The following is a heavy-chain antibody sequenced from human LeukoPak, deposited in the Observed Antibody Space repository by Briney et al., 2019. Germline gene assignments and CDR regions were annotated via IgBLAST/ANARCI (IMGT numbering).Heavy chain of an antibody. CDR1: GFTFSSYE. J-gene: IGHJ4*02. Sequence: GGSLRLSCAASGFTFSSYETNWVRQAPGKGLEWVSYISSSGSTIYYADSVKGRFTISRDNAKNSLYLQMNSLRAEDTAVYYCARVYYDYVWGSLGLDYWGQGTLVTVSS. CDR3: ARVYYDYVWGSLGLDY. D-gene: IGHD3-16*01. V-gene: IGHV3-48*03. CDR2: ISSSGSTI.